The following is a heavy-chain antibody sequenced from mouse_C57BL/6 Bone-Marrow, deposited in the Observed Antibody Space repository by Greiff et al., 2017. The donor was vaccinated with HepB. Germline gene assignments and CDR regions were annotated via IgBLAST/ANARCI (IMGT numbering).Heavy chain of an antibody. CDR1: GYTFTDYY. V-gene: IGHV1-76*01. D-gene: IGHD1-1*01. J-gene: IGHJ2*01. CDR3: ARGGYYGSSYYFDY. CDR2: IYPGSGNT. Sequence: VQLQQSGAELVRPGASVKLSCKASGYTFTDYYINWVKQRPGQGLEWIARIYPGSGNTYYNEKFKGKATLTAEKSSSTADMQLSSLTAEDSAVYFCARGGYYGSSYYFDYWGQGTTLTVSS.